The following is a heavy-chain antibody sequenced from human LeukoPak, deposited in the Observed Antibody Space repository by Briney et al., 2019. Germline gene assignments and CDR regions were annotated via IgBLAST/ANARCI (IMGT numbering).Heavy chain of an antibody. J-gene: IGHJ4*02. CDR1: GGSFSGYY. V-gene: IGHV4-34*01. Sequence: SETLSLTCAVYGGSFSGYYWSWIRQPPGKGLEWIGEINHSGSTNYNPSLRSRVTISVDTSKNQFSLKLSSVTAEDTAVYYCAIDISGYSYAQYFDYWGQGTLVTVSS. CDR2: INHSGST. D-gene: IGHD5-18*01. CDR3: AIDISGYSYAQYFDY.